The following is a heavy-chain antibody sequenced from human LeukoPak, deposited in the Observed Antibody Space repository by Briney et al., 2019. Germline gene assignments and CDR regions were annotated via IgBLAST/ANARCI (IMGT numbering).Heavy chain of an antibody. V-gene: IGHV5-51*01. CDR3: ATSYDILTGYYMEGAFDI. Sequence: GASLQISGKGSGCIFTSYWIGWGRQLTGKGLEWMGIIYPGDSDTRYSPSFQGRVTISADKSISTAYLQWSSLKASDTAMYYCATSYDILTGYYMEGAFDIWGQGTMVTVSS. D-gene: IGHD3-9*01. CDR1: GCIFTSYW. J-gene: IGHJ3*02. CDR2: IYPGDSDT.